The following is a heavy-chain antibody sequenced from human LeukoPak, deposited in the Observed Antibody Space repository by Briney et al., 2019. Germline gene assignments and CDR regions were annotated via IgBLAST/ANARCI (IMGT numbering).Heavy chain of an antibody. D-gene: IGHD3-3*01. J-gene: IGHJ6*03. Sequence: GGSLRLSCAASGFTFSSYNMHWVRQAPGKGPEWVAFIRYDENKQYYADPVKGRFTIARDNSKNTLYLQMNSLRGDDTAVYYCARDRTDFWSGHYYYYYMDVWGKGTTVTVSS. CDR3: ARDRTDFWSGHYYYYYMDV. CDR1: GFTFSSYN. CDR2: IRYDENKQ. V-gene: IGHV3-30*02.